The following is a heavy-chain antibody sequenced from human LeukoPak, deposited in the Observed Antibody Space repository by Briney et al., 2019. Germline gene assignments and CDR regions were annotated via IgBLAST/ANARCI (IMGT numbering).Heavy chain of an antibody. CDR1: GFTFSSYW. CDR2: ISSSSTYI. CDR3: ARVAKGTDYYFDY. J-gene: IGHJ4*02. Sequence: PGGSLRLSCAASGFTFSSYWMHWVRQAPGKGLEWVSSISSSSTYIYYADSLKGRFTISRDNAQNSLYLQMNSLRAEDTAVYYCARVAKGTDYYFDYWGQGTLVTVSS. D-gene: IGHD1-7*01. V-gene: IGHV3-21*01.